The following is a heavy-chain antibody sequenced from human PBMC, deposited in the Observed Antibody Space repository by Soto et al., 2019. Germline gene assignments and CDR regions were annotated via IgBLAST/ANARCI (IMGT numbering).Heavy chain of an antibody. J-gene: IGHJ5*02. D-gene: IGHD6-13*01. CDR3: AKDGRGPYSSSWYDWFDP. CDR1: GFTFSSYG. V-gene: IGHV3-30*18. Sequence: GGSLRLSCAASGFTFSSYGMHWVRQGPGKGLEWVAVISYDGSNKYYADSVKGRFTISRDNSKNTLYLQMNSLRAEDTAVYYCAKDGRGPYSSSWYDWFDPWGQGT. CDR2: ISYDGSNK.